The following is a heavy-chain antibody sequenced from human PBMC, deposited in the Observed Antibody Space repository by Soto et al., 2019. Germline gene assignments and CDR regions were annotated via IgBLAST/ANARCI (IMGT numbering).Heavy chain of an antibody. CDR2: ISYDGSNK. CDR1: GFTFSSYG. D-gene: IGHD2-8*02. J-gene: IGHJ5*02. CDR3: AKDTDWFDP. V-gene: IGHV3-30*18. Sequence: QVQLVESGGGVVQPGRSLRLSCAASGFTFSSYGMHWVRQAPGKGLEWVAVISYDGSNKYYADSVKGRFTISRDNSKNTLYLQMNSLRAEDTAVDYCAKDTDWFDPWGQGTLVTVSS.